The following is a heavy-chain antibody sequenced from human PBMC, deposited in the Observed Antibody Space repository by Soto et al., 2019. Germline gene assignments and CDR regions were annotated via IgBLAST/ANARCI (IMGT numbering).Heavy chain of an antibody. J-gene: IGHJ5*02. Sequence: PSETLSITCTFSNDSVNNSLYYWGWIRQPPGKGLEWIGSIYHTGSSYYNPSLQGRVAISMDKSKNQFSLKVTSVTAADTAIYFCGGRTSLASVQLFVGETSNHNWFDPWSQGTLVTVSS. D-gene: IGHD3-10*01. V-gene: IGHV4-39*01. CDR3: GGRTSLASVQLFVGETSNHNWFDP. CDR1: NDSVNNSLYY. CDR2: IYHTGSS.